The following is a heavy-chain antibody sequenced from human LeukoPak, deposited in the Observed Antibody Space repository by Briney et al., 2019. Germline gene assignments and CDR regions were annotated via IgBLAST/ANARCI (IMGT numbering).Heavy chain of an antibody. CDR3: ARDEYSGSYGFDP. D-gene: IGHD1-26*01. CDR2: IIPILGIA. V-gene: IGHV1-69*04. J-gene: IGHJ5*02. Sequence: ASVKVSCKASGGTFSSYAISWVRQAPGQGLEWMGRIIPILGIANYAQKLQGRVTITADKSTSTAYMELSSLRSEDTAVYYCARDEYSGSYGFDPWGQGTLVTVSS. CDR1: GGTFSSYA.